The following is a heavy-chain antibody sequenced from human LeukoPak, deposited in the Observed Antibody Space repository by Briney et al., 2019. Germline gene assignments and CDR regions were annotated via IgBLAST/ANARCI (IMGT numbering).Heavy chain of an antibody. CDR3: ASGRGRYYDILTGYFKNYYYYGMDV. D-gene: IGHD3-9*01. V-gene: IGHV1-69*13. CDR2: IIPIFGTA. Sequence: SVKVSCKPSGGTFSSYVITWVRQAPGQGLEWMGGIIPIFGTANYAQKFQGRVTITADESTSTAYMELSSLRSEDTAVYYCASGRGRYYDILTGYFKNYYYYGMDVWGQGTTVTVSS. CDR1: GGTFSSYV. J-gene: IGHJ6*02.